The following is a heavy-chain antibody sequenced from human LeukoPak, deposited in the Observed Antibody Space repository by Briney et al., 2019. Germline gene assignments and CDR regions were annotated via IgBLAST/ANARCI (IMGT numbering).Heavy chain of an antibody. Sequence: SVKVSCKASGYTFTSYGISWVRQAPGQGLEWMGWISAYNGNTNYAQKLQGRVTMTTDTSTSTAYMELRSLRSDDTAVYYCARDGGSSWYHTYSYYYYYYMDVWGKGTTVTVSS. J-gene: IGHJ6*03. CDR1: GYTFTSYG. D-gene: IGHD6-13*01. CDR2: ISAYNGNT. CDR3: ARDGGSSWYHTYSYYYYYYMDV. V-gene: IGHV1-18*01.